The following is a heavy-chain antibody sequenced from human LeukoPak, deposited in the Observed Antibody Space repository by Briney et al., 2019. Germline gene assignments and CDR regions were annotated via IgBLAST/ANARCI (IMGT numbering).Heavy chain of an antibody. D-gene: IGHD3-9*01. CDR3: ARQQRYFDWLEGGYFDY. J-gene: IGHJ4*02. CDR1: GYSFTSYW. V-gene: IGHV5-51*01. Sequence: GESLKISCKGSGYSFTSYWIGWVRQMPGRGLEWMGIIYPGDSDTRYSPSFQGQVTISADKSIGTAYLQWSSLKASDTAMYYCARQQRYFDWLEGGYFDYWGQGTLVTVSS. CDR2: IYPGDSDT.